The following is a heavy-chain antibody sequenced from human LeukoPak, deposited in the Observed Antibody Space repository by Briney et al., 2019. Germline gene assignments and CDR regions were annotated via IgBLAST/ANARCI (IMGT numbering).Heavy chain of an antibody. Sequence: PGASLRLSCAASRFTFSSYGMSWVRQAPGKGLEWVSGISGSGGSTYYADSVKGRFTISRDNSKNPLYLQMNSLRAEDTAVYYCAKDRLPLSSAYYYLPFDYWGQGTLVTVSS. CDR1: RFTFSSYG. D-gene: IGHD3-22*01. J-gene: IGHJ4*02. CDR3: AKDRLPLSSAYYYLPFDY. CDR2: ISGSGGST. V-gene: IGHV3-23*01.